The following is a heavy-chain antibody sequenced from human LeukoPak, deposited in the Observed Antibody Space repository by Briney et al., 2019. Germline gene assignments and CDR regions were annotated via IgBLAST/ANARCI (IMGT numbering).Heavy chain of an antibody. V-gene: IGHV3-21*04. D-gene: IGHD6-19*01. CDR1: GFTFSSYT. CDR3: ATFPIAVAGTGIFDY. J-gene: IGHJ4*02. CDR2: ISSSSRDI. Sequence: GGSLRLSCAASGFTFSSYTMNWVRQAPGKGLEWVAAISSSSRDIFYADSVKGRFTISRDNSKNTLYLQMNSLRAEDTAVYYCATFPIAVAGTGIFDYWGQGTLVTVSS.